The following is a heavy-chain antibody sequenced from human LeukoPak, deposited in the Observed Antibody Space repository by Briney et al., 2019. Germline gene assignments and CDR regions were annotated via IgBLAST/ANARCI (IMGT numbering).Heavy chain of an antibody. Sequence: SETLSLTCAISGGSISSSNWWTWVRQPPGKGLEWVGEIYLRGNTNYNPSLESRATISVDESKTQLSLRLESVTAADTAVYYCARAHDSSGYNDYWGQGTLVTVSS. J-gene: IGHJ4*02. V-gene: IGHV4-4*02. CDR2: IYLRGNT. CDR1: GGSISSSNW. CDR3: ARAHDSSGYNDY. D-gene: IGHD3-22*01.